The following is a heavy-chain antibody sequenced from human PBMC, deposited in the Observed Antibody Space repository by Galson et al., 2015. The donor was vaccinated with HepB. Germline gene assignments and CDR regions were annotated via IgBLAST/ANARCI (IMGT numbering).Heavy chain of an antibody. V-gene: IGHV1-2*02. CDR2: INPSSGGT. D-gene: IGHD2-2*01. Sequence: SLKVSCTTSGYRFTNYYLHWVRQAPGQGLQWMAWINPSSGGTNYAHTVQGRFTMPRDSSSSTGYMVLSRLRADDTAVYYCAKVASCSSTTRVVDYLGQGTLVTVSS. CDR3: AKVASCSSTTRVVDY. J-gene: IGHJ4*02. CDR1: GYRFTNYY.